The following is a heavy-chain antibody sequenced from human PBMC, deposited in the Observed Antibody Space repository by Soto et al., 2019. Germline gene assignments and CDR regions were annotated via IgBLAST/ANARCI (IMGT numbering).Heavy chain of an antibody. Sequence: SETLSLTCAVSSGSISSSNWWSWVRQPPGKGLEWIGEIYHSGSTNYNPSLKSRVTISVDKSKNQFSLKLGSVTAADTAVYYCARAHVLGNWFDPWGQGTLVTVSS. D-gene: IGHD1-26*01. V-gene: IGHV4-4*02. CDR3: ARAHVLGNWFDP. CDR1: SGSISSSNW. J-gene: IGHJ5*02. CDR2: IYHSGST.